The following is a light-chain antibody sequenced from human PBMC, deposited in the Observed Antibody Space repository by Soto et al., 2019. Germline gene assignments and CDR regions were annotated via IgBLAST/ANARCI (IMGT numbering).Light chain of an antibody. J-gene: IGKJ1*01. CDR2: DAS. CDR3: QQSNTWPPWT. CDR1: QSVSNN. Sequence: ILMTQSPATLSVSPGERATLSCRASQSVSNNLAWYQQKPGQAPRLLIYDASTRATGIPDRFSGSGSGTEFTLTISVLPSEDFAVYYCQQSNTWPPWTFGQGTKVEIK. V-gene: IGKV3-15*01.